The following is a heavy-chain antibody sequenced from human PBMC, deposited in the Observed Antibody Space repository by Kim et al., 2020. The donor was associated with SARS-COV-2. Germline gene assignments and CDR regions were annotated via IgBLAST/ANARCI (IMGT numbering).Heavy chain of an antibody. CDR1: GFTFSSYA. CDR3: AKVLSDSGSYYNGFDY. V-gene: IGHV3-23*01. D-gene: IGHD3-10*01. J-gene: IGHJ4*02. CDR2: ISGSAGTT. Sequence: GGSLRLSCAVSGFTFSSYAMNWVRQAPGKGLEWVSGISGSAGTTYYADSVKGRFTISRDNSKNTLYLQMNSLRAEDTAVYYCAKVLSDSGSYYNGFDYWGQETLVTVSS.